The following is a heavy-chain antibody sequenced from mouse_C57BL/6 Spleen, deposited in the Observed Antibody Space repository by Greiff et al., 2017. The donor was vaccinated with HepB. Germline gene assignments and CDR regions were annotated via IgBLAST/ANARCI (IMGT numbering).Heavy chain of an antibody. CDR1: GFTFSSYA. V-gene: IGHV5-4*01. CDR3: ARDRGLLRYWYFDV. D-gene: IGHD1-1*01. CDR2: ISDGGSYT. Sequence: EVKLVESGGGLVKPGGSLKLSCAASGFTFSSYAMSWVRQTPEKRLEWVATISDGGSYTYYPDNVKGRFTISRDNAKNNLYLQMSHLKSEDTAMYYCARDRGLLRYWYFDVWGTGTTVTVSS. J-gene: IGHJ1*03.